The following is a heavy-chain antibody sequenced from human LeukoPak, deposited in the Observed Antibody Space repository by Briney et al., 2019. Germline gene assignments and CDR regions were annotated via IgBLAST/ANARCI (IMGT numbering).Heavy chain of an antibody. Sequence: ASVKVSCKASGYTFTSYSMNWVRQAPGQGLEYMGWINANTGNPTYAQGFTGRFVFSLDTSVSTAYLQISSLKAEDTAVYYCARVRDGYNDAYDIWGQGTMVTVPS. CDR1: GYTFTSYS. CDR3: ARVRDGYNDAYDI. D-gene: IGHD5-24*01. CDR2: INANTGNP. J-gene: IGHJ3*02. V-gene: IGHV7-4-1*02.